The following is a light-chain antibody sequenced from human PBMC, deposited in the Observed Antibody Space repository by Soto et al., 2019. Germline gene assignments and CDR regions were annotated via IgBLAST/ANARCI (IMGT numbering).Light chain of an antibody. Sequence: IQMTQSPATLSASVGDRVTITGRASQSISPYLAWYQQKAGKAPKLLIYKASTLESGVPSRFSGSGSGTEFTLTISSLQPDDFATYYCQQYNGYSRTFGQGTKVDIK. CDR2: KAS. J-gene: IGKJ1*01. CDR1: QSISPY. CDR3: QQYNGYSRT. V-gene: IGKV1-5*03.